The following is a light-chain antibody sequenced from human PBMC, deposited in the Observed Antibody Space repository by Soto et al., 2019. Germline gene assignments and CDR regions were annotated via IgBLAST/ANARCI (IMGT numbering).Light chain of an antibody. CDR1: QSISSW. V-gene: IGKV1-5*01. Sequence: DIQMTQSPSTLSASVGDRVTITCRASQSISSWLAWYQQKPGKAPKLLIHDASSLESGVPSRFSGSASGTEFTLTISSLQPDDFATYYCQKYNSYSPWTFGQGTKVEIK. CDR3: QKYNSYSPWT. CDR2: DAS. J-gene: IGKJ1*01.